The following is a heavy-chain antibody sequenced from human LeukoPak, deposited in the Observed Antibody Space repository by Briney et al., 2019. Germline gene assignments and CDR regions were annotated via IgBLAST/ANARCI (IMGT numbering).Heavy chain of an antibody. Sequence: GGSLRLSCAASGFTFSSHDMHWVCQAPGKGLEWVAIISYDGGKKDYADSVKGRFTISRDNSKNTLYLQMNSLRAEDTAVYYCAKDGAMVRGVIKLEPGRASGYFDYWGQGTLVTVSS. D-gene: IGHD3-10*01. CDR3: AKDGAMVRGVIKLEPGRASGYFDY. J-gene: IGHJ4*02. CDR1: GFTFSSHD. V-gene: IGHV3-30*18. CDR2: ISYDGGKK.